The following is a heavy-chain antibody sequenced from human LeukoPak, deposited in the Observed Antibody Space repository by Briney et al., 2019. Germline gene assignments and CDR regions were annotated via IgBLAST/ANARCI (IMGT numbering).Heavy chain of an antibody. Sequence: GGPLRLSCEASGFTFTTYWMSWVRQAPGKGLEWVANIKQDGSEKYYVDSVKGRFTISRDNAKNSLYLQMNSLRAEDTAMYYCARDSAGNDYWGQGTLVTVSS. J-gene: IGHJ4*02. D-gene: IGHD6-13*01. CDR1: GFTFTTYW. V-gene: IGHV3-7*01. CDR2: IKQDGSEK. CDR3: ARDSAGNDY.